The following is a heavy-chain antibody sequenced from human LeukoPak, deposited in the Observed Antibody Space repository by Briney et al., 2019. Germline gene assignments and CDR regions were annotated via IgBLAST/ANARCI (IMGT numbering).Heavy chain of an antibody. CDR2: ISSSSSTI. Sequence: GGSLRLSCAASGFTFSSYSMNWVRQAPGKGLEWVSYISSSSSTIYYADSVKSRFTISRDNAKNSLYLQMNSLRAEDTAVYYCARDSPFDPWSQGTLVTVSS. CDR3: ARDSPFDP. V-gene: IGHV3-48*04. CDR1: GFTFSSYS. J-gene: IGHJ5*02.